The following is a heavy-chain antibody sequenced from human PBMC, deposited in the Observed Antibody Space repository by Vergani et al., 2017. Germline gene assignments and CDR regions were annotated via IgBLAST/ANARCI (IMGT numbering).Heavy chain of an antibody. CDR3: VRTVALWFGETKDGGWFDP. D-gene: IGHD3-10*01. CDR1: GYSITSGYY. V-gene: IGHV4-38-2*01. CDR2: IYHTGRA. J-gene: IGHJ5*02. Sequence: QVQLLESGPGLLKPSETLSLTCSVSGYSITSGYYWGWIRQPPGRGLEWIGSIYHTGRAYYNPSLKSRVTVSVDTSMNQVSLKLNSVTAADTAVYYCVRTVALWFGETKDGGWFDPWGQGTLGTVTS.